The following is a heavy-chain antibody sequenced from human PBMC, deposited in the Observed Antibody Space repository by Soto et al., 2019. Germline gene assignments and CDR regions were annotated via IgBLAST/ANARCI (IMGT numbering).Heavy chain of an antibody. CDR3: ARGPDFWSGDRRSGYYHYYYLDV. CDR2: PIPIFGTA. J-gene: IGHJ6*03. V-gene: IGHV1-69*01. D-gene: IGHD3-3*01. CDR1: GCTFSSYA. Sequence: QVQLVQSGAEVNKPGSSVKVSCKASGCTFSSYAISCVRQAHGQGLEWMGGPIPIFGTANYAQKFQGRVTITADEYTSTDYMELSSLRSDDTDVYYCARGPDFWSGDRRSGYYHYYYLDVWGKGTTVAFSS.